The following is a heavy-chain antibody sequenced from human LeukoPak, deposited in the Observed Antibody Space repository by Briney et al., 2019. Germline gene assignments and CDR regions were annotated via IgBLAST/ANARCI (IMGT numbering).Heavy chain of an antibody. CDR2: ISSSSSYI. Sequence: PGGSLRLSCAASGFTFSSYSMNWVRQAPGKGLEWVSSISSSSSYIYYADSVKGRFTISRDNAKNSLYLQMNSLRAGDTAVYYCARTYYYDSSGYYYVFPPGYYYYGMDVWGQGTTVTVSS. CDR1: GFTFSSYS. D-gene: IGHD3-22*01. CDR3: ARTYYYDSSGYYYVFPPGYYYYGMDV. V-gene: IGHV3-21*01. J-gene: IGHJ6*02.